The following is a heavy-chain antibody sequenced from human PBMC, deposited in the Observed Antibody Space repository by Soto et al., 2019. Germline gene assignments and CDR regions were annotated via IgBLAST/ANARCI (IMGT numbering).Heavy chain of an antibody. Sequence: GGSLRLSCAASGFTFSSYAMSWVRQAPGKGLEWVSAISGSGGSTYYADSVKGRFTISRDNSKNTLYLQMNSLRAEDTAVYYCAKETSGSPANYVPLWVYWGQGTLVTVSS. CDR2: ISGSGGST. CDR1: GFTFSSYA. V-gene: IGHV3-23*01. D-gene: IGHD3-10*01. CDR3: AKETSGSPANYVPLWVY. J-gene: IGHJ4*02.